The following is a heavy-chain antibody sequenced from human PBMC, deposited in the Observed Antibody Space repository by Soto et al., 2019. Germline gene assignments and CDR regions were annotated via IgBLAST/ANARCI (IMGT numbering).Heavy chain of an antibody. CDR1: GFSLNTTGVG. CDR3: VQSRCGGDCLQSYSSHSYYGLDV. CDR2: IYWDDDK. D-gene: IGHD2-21*02. V-gene: IGHV2-5*02. J-gene: IGHJ6*02. Sequence: SGPTLVNPTQTLTLTCTFSGFSLNTTGVGVGWIRQPPGKALEWLALIYWDDDKRYNPSLNSRLTITKDTSKNQVVLAMTNVDPVDTATYYCVQSRCGGDCLQSYSSHSYYGLDVWGQGTTVTVSS.